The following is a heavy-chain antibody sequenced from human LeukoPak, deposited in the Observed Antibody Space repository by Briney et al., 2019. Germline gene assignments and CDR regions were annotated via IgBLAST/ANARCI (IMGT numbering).Heavy chain of an antibody. D-gene: IGHD1-1*01. CDR2: INPRGDAT. CDR1: GNTFIGYW. Sequence: ASVKVSCTASGNTFIGYWIHWVRQAPGQGLEWMGAINPRGDATIGAQKFQGRVTTTRDTSTSAVYIELSSLRSEDTAVYYCAREGQQLKHFDYWGQGTLVTVSS. CDR3: AREGQQLKHFDY. V-gene: IGHV1-46*01. J-gene: IGHJ4*02.